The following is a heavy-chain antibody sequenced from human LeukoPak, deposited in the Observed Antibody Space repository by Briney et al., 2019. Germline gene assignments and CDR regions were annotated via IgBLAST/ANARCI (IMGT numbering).Heavy chain of an antibody. J-gene: IGHJ3*02. CDR2: IYHSGST. CDR1: GGSISSYY. V-gene: IGHV4-59*01. Sequence: PSETLSLTCTVSGGSISSYYWSWIRQPPGKGLEWIGYIYHSGSTNYNPSLKSRVTISVDTSKNQFSLKLSSVTAADTAVYYCAREDSSGWYKAFDIWGQGTMVTVSS. CDR3: AREDSSGWYKAFDI. D-gene: IGHD6-19*01.